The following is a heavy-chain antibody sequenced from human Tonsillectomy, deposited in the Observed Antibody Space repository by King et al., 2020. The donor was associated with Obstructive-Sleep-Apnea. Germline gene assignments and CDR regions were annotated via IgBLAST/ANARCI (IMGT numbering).Heavy chain of an antibody. D-gene: IGHD6-19*01. CDR3: ARVEAVAEKVDY. CDR2: ISSSSSYT. V-gene: IGHV3-11*06. J-gene: IGHJ4*02. CDR1: GFTFSDYY. Sequence: VQLVESGGGLVEPGGSLRLSCAASGFTFSDYYMSWIRQAPGKGLEWVSYISSSSSYTNYADSVKGRFTISRDNAKNSLYLQMNSLRAEDTAVYYCARVEAVAEKVDYWGQGTLVTVSS.